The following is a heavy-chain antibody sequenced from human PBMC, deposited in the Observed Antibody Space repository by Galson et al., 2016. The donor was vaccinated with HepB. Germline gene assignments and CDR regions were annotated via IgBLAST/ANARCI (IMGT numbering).Heavy chain of an antibody. CDR2: IYHSGST. CDR3: ARVPPPPLYYGIDV. Sequence: SETLSLTCTVSGGSISDYYWSWIRQPPEKGLEWLGYIYHSGSTNYNPSLKSRITILVDTSRNQFSLKLSSVTAADTAVYYCARVPPPPLYYGIDVWGKGTTVTVSS. V-gene: IGHV4-59*01. CDR1: GGSISDYY. J-gene: IGHJ6*04.